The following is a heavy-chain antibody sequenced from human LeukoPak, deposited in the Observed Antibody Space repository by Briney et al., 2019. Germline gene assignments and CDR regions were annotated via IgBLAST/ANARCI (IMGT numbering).Heavy chain of an antibody. D-gene: IGHD1-26*01. Sequence: SETLSLTCSVSGGPISSYFWSWIRQPAGKRPEWIGRIHASGTTNHNPSLKSRVTISVDTSKNQFSLKLSSVTAADTATYYCARGGSYHGYWGQGTLVTVSS. CDR2: IHASGTT. V-gene: IGHV4-4*07. CDR3: ARGGSYHGY. J-gene: IGHJ4*02. CDR1: GGPISSYF.